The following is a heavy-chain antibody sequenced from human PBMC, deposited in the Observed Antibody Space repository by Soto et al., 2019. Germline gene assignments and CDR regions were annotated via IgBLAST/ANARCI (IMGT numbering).Heavy chain of an antibody. Sequence: KQSQTLSLTCAISGDSVSSNSAAWNWIRQSPSRGLEWLGRTYYRSKWYNDYAVSVKSRITINPDTSKNQFSLQLNSVTPEDTTVYYCARDLEWEPGIAAAGYNWFDPWGQGTLVTVSS. D-gene: IGHD6-13*01. CDR3: ARDLEWEPGIAAAGYNWFDP. V-gene: IGHV6-1*01. CDR1: GDSVSSNSAA. CDR2: TYYRSKWYN. J-gene: IGHJ5*02.